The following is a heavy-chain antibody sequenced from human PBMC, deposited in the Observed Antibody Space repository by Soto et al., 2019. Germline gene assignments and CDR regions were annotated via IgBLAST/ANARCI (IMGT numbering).Heavy chain of an antibody. Sequence: EVQLVESGGGLVQPGRSLRLSCAASGFTFDDYAMHWVRQAPGKGLEWVSGISWNSGSIGYADSVKGRFTISRDNAKNSLYLQMNSLRAEDTALYYCAKDMGGNWNDVENWFDPWGQGTLVTVSS. CDR3: AKDMGGNWNDVENWFDP. CDR2: ISWNSGSI. V-gene: IGHV3-9*01. CDR1: GFTFDDYA. D-gene: IGHD1-20*01. J-gene: IGHJ5*02.